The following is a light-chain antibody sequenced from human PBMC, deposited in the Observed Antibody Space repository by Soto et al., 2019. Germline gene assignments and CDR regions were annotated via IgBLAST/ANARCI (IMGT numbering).Light chain of an antibody. V-gene: IGKV1-5*01. Sequence: DIQMTQSPSTLSASVGDRVTITCRASQSISSWLAWYQQKPGKAPKLLIYDASSLESGVPSRFSGSGSGTIFTLTISSLQPDDFATYYCQQYNSWWTFGQGTKVEI. J-gene: IGKJ1*01. CDR3: QQYNSWWT. CDR1: QSISSW. CDR2: DAS.